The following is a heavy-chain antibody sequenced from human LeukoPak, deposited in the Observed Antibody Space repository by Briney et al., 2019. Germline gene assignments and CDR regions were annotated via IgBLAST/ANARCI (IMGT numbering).Heavy chain of an antibody. CDR1: GFTVSNNY. CDR2: IYSGGDT. V-gene: IGHV3-66*01. CDR3: ARVPPAVALYTDA. J-gene: IGHJ5*02. D-gene: IGHD6-13*01. Sequence: PGGSLRLSCAASGFTVSNNYMNWVRQAPGKGLEWVSLIYSGGDTSYADSVKGRFTVSRDHSKNTLYLQMNSLRAEDTAVYYCARVPPAVALYTDAWGQGTLVIVSS.